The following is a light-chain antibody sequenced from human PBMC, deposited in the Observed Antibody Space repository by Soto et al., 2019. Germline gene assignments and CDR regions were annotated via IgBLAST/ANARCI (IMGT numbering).Light chain of an antibody. Sequence: EIVLTQSPATLSLSPGERATLSCRASQSVGIYLAWYQQKPGQAPRLLIFDASKRDTGIPARFSGSGSGTDFTLTITRLESEDFAVYYCQQRSSWPLTFGGGTKVENK. J-gene: IGKJ4*01. CDR2: DAS. CDR1: QSVGIY. V-gene: IGKV3-11*01. CDR3: QQRSSWPLT.